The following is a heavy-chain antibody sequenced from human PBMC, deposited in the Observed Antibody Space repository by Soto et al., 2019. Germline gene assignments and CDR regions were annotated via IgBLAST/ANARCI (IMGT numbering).Heavy chain of an antibody. CDR2: IYYSGST. Sequence: SETLSLTCTVSGGSISSGGYYWSWIRQHPGKGLEWIGYIYYSGSTYYNPSLKSRVTISVDTSKNQFSLKLSSVTAADTAVYYCARVKSSSWYSGFDPWGQGTLVTVSS. CDR3: ARVKSSSWYSGFDP. D-gene: IGHD6-13*01. V-gene: IGHV4-31*03. J-gene: IGHJ5*02. CDR1: GGSISSGGYY.